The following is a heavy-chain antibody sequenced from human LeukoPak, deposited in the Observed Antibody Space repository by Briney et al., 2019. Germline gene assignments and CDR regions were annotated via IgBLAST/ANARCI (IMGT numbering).Heavy chain of an antibody. Sequence: GGSLRLSCAASGFTVSTKYMSWVRQAPGKGLEWVSVIYSGGDTYYADSVKGRFTISRDNSKNMIYLEMSSLKAEDTAVYYCAKERNLEIAVAGTIFDYWGQGTLVTVSS. V-gene: IGHV3-66*01. CDR1: GFTVSTKY. CDR2: IYSGGDT. D-gene: IGHD6-19*01. J-gene: IGHJ4*02. CDR3: AKERNLEIAVAGTIFDY.